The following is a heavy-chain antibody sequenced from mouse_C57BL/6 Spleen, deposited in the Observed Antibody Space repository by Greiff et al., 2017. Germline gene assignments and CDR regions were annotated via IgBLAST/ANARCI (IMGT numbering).Heavy chain of an antibody. V-gene: IGHV1-80*01. D-gene: IGHD2-1*01. J-gene: IGHJ3*01. CDR2: IYPGDGDT. Sequence: QVQLQQSGAELVKPGASVKISCKASGYAFSSYWMNWVKQRPGKGLEWIGQIYPGDGDTNYNGKFKGKATLTADKSSSTAYMQLSSLTSKDSAVYFCARRGYGNPAWFAYWGQGTLVTVSA. CDR1: GYAFSSYW. CDR3: ARRGYGNPAWFAY.